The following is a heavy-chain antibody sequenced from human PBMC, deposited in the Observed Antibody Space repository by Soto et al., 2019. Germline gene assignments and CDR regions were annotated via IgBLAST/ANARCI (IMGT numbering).Heavy chain of an antibody. D-gene: IGHD6-13*01. CDR3: ARDSRIKQQPLDY. Sequence: SETLSLTCTVSGGSISSGGYYWSWIRQHPGKGLEWIGYIYYSGSTYYNPSLKSRVTISVDTSKNQFSLELSSVTAADTAVYYCARDSRIKQQPLDYWGQGTLATVSS. J-gene: IGHJ4*02. CDR1: GGSISSGGYY. CDR2: IYYSGST. V-gene: IGHV4-31*03.